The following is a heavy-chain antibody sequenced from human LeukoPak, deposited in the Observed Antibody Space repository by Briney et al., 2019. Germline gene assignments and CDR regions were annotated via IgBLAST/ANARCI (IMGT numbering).Heavy chain of an antibody. D-gene: IGHD6-19*01. J-gene: IGHJ3*02. V-gene: IGHV3-7*01. Sequence: GGSLRLSCAASGFTFSSYWMSWVRQAPGQGLEWVANIKQDGSEKYYVDSVKGRFTISRDNAKNSLYLQMNSLRAEVTAVYYCARAGSGWFPDAFDIWGQGTMVTVSS. CDR2: IKQDGSEK. CDR1: GFTFSSYW. CDR3: ARAGSGWFPDAFDI.